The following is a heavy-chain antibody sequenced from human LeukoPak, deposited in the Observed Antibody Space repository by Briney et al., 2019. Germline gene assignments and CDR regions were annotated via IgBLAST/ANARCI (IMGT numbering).Heavy chain of an antibody. CDR3: ARENTYGYSYGMDV. Sequence: ASVKVSCKASGYTFTSYYMHWVRQAPGQGLEWMGIINPSGGSTSYAQKFQGRVTMTRDTSARLVYMELRSLRSEDTAVYYCARENTYGYSYGMDVWGQGTTDTVSS. V-gene: IGHV1-46*01. J-gene: IGHJ6*02. CDR1: GYTFTSYY. D-gene: IGHD3-22*01. CDR2: INPSGGST.